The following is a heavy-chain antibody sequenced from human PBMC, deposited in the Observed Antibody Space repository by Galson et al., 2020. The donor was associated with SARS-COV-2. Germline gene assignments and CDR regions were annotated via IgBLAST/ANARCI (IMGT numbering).Heavy chain of an antibody. CDR1: GFTFSSYG. CDR3: ARELGGSYSLDY. D-gene: IGHD1-26*01. Sequence: SLKIPCAAPGFTFSSYGMHWVRQAPGKGLEWVAVIAYDGSNKYYADSVKGRFTISRDNSKNTLYLQMNSLRAEDTAVYYCARELGGSYSLDYWGQGTLVTVSS. V-gene: IGHV3-30*03. CDR2: IAYDGSNK. J-gene: IGHJ4*02.